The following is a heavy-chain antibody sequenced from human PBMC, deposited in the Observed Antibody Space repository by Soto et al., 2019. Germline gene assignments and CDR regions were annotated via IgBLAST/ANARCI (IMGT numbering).Heavy chain of an antibody. CDR1: GFTFSRHA. CDR3: AKARREQLVRVAFDY. V-gene: IGHV3-23*01. Sequence: EVQLLESGGGLVQPGGSLRLSCAASGFTFSRHAMSWVRQAPGKGLEWVSAINASDGRTFYTDSVKGRFTISRDNSKNTLFLQMNSLRAEDTAVYYCAKARREQLVRVAFDYWGQGTLVTVSS. D-gene: IGHD6-13*01. J-gene: IGHJ4*02. CDR2: INASDGRT.